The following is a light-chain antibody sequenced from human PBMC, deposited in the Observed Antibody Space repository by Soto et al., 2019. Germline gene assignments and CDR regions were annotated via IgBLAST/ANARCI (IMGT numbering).Light chain of an antibody. CDR2: AAS. CDR3: LLDFSYFWA. Sequence: AIQLTQSPSSLSASVGDRVTITCRASQDIAIYLAWYQQKPGKVPKLLIYAASTLQSGVPSRFSGSGSGTDFTLTISSLQPEDFATYYCLLDFSYFWAFGQGTKVDIK. CDR1: QDIAIY. J-gene: IGKJ1*01. V-gene: IGKV1-6*01.